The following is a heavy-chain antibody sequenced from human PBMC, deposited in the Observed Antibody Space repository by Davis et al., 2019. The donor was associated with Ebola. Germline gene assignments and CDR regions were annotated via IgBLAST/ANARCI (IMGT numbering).Heavy chain of an antibody. D-gene: IGHD6-25*01. V-gene: IGHV3-13*01. Sequence: PGGSLRLSCAASGFTFSSYDMHWVRQATGKGLEWVSAIGTAGDTYYPGSVKGRFTISRENAKNSLYLQMNSLRAGDTAVYYCARAAPGRNMDVWGQGTTVTVSS. J-gene: IGHJ6*02. CDR1: GFTFSSYD. CDR2: IGTAGDT. CDR3: ARAAPGRNMDV.